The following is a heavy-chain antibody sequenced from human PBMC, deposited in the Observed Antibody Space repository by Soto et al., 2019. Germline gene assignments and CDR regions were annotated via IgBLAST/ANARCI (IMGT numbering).Heavy chain of an antibody. CDR3: AKAASLFYYYYYMDV. J-gene: IGHJ6*03. V-gene: IGHV1-8*01. Sequence: GGSVKVCCKASGYTFTSYDINWVRQATGQGLEWMGWMNPNSGNTGYAQKFQGRVTMTRNTSISTAYMELSSLRSEDTAVYYCAKAASLFYYYYYMDVWGKGTTVTVSS. CDR2: MNPNSGNT. D-gene: IGHD2-15*01. CDR1: GYTFTSYD.